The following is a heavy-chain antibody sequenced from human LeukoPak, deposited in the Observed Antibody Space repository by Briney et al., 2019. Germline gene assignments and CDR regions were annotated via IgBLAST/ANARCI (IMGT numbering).Heavy chain of an antibody. J-gene: IGHJ6*02. V-gene: IGHV3-7*01. D-gene: IGHD2-15*01. Sequence: PGGSLRLSCAASGFTFSSYWMSWVRQAPGKGLEWVASIKQDGSEKYYVDSVKGRFTISRDNAKNSLYLQMNSLRAGDTAVYYCAREFHIVVVVAATHDYYYGMDVWGQGTTVTVSS. CDR3: AREFHIVVVVAATHDYYYGMDV. CDR2: IKQDGSEK. CDR1: GFTFSSYW.